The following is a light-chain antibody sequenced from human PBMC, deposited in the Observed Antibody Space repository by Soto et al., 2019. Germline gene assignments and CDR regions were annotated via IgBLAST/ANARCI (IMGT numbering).Light chain of an antibody. J-gene: IGKJ4*01. Sequence: DIQMTQSPSSLSASLGDRVTIPCRARQSISSCLNWYQQKPGNAPKLLIYAASSLQSGVPSRFSGSGSGTDFTLTISSLQPEDFATYYCQKSDSTPRTFGGRTKVEIK. CDR2: AAS. CDR1: QSISSC. V-gene: IGKV1-39*01. CDR3: QKSDSTPRT.